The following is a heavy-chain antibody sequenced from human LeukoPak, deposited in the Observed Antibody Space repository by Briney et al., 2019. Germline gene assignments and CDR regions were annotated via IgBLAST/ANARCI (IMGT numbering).Heavy chain of an antibody. CDR3: ARGTLDTAMVHYYYYYYMDV. CDR2: MNPNSGKT. V-gene: IGHV1-8*01. Sequence: ASVKVSCKASGYTLTSYDINWVRQAPGQGLEWMGWMNPNSGKTGYAQKFQGRVTITRNTSISTAYMELSSLRSEDTAVYYCARGTLDTAMVHYYYYYYMDVWGKGTTVTVSS. D-gene: IGHD5-18*01. J-gene: IGHJ6*03. CDR1: GYTLTSYD.